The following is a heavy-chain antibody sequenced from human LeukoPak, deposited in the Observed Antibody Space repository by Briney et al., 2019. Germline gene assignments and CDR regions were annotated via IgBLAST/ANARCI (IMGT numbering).Heavy chain of an antibody. CDR1: GFTFSSYS. CDR3: ASSSSYSGVDP. CDR2: ISSSSSYI. D-gene: IGHD6-6*01. Sequence: GGSLKLSCAAPGFTFSSYSMNWVRQAPGKGLEWVSSISSSSSYIYYADSVKGRFTISRDNAKNSLYLQMNSLRAEDTAVYYCASSSSYSGVDPWGQGTLVTVSS. V-gene: IGHV3-21*01. J-gene: IGHJ5*02.